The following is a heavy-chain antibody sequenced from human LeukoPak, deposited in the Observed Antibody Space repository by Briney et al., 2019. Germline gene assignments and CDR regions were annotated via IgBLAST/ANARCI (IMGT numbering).Heavy chain of an antibody. V-gene: IGHV1-18*01. J-gene: IGHJ5*02. D-gene: IGHD3-3*01. CDR3: AREGFYDYWSNSYTGNWLDP. CDR2: ISASNGAT. Sequence: ASVKVSCKASGYKFTTAGISWVRQAPGRGLEWMGWISASNGATKYSQKFQGRITMTTGTMTTAHMELRSLRSDDTAIYYCAREGFYDYWSNSYTGNWLDPWGQGTPVTVSS. CDR1: GYKFTTAG.